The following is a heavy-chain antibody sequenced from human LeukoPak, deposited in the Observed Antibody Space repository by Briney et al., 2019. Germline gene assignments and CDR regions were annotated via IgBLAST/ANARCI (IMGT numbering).Heavy chain of an antibody. CDR1: GFTFSNSA. D-gene: IGHD2-8*01. CDR2: IRSTGGTT. CDR3: AKGGIVLMVYAYVY. V-gene: IGHV3-23*01. Sequence: VGSLRLSCVASGFTFSNSAMSWVRQAPRQGLEAVSDIRSTGGTTAYADSVKGRFTISRATSRNTLYLQMNSLRDEDTAVYYCAKGGIVLMVYAYVYWGQGTLVSVSS. J-gene: IGHJ4*02.